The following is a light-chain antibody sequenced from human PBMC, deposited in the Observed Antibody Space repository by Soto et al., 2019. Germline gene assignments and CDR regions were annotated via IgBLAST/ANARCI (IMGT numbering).Light chain of an antibody. V-gene: IGLV2-11*01. Sequence: LTQPRSVSGSPGQSVTISCTGTSSDVGGYNYVSWYQQHPGKAPKLMIYDVSKRPSGVPDRFSGSKSGNTASLTISGLQAEDEADYYCCSYAGSYNYVFGTGTKVIVL. CDR3: CSYAGSYNYV. CDR1: SSDVGGYNY. J-gene: IGLJ1*01. CDR2: DVS.